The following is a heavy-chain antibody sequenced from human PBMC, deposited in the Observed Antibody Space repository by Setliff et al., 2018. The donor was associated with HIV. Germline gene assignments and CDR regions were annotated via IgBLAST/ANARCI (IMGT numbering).Heavy chain of an antibody. CDR1: RFTFNSFG. CDR2: ISFDGSKK. CDR3: ARDSGGIIDDFDAFDI. V-gene: IGHV3-30*03. J-gene: IGHJ3*02. D-gene: IGHD3-10*01. Sequence: GGSLRLSWATSRFTFNSFGMHWVRQAPGKGLEWVAMISFDGSKKNYADFVKGRFTISRDNAKNSLSLQMNSLRAEDTAVYYCARDSGGIIDDFDAFDIWGQGTMVTVSS.